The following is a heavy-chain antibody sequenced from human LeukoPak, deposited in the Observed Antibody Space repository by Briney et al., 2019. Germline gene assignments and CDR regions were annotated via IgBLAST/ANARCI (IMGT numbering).Heavy chain of an antibody. V-gene: IGHV1-69*04. CDR3: AKAGYYDSSGYYHY. D-gene: IGHD3-22*01. J-gene: IGHJ4*02. CDR2: IIPILGIA. CDR1: GGTFSSYA. Sequence: ASVKVSCKASGGTFSSYAISWVRQAPGQGLEWMGRIIPILGIANYAQKFQGRVTITADKSTSTAYMELSSLRSEDTAVYYCAKAGYYDSSGYYHYWGQGTLVTVSS.